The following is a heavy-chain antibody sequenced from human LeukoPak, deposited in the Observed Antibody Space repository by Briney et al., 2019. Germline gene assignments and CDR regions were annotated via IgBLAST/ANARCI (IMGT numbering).Heavy chain of an antibody. CDR3: ARCSSTYYYGMDV. D-gene: IGHD2-2*01. J-gene: IGHJ6*02. CDR2: IYYSGST. V-gene: IGHV4-31*02. CDR1: GSSISSGGFY. Sequence: SQTLSLTCTVSGSSISSGGFYWSWIRQHPGQGLEWIGYIYYSGSTYYNPSLKSRATISVDTSKNQFSLKLSSVTAAGTAVYYCARCSSTYYYGMDVWGQGTTVTVSS.